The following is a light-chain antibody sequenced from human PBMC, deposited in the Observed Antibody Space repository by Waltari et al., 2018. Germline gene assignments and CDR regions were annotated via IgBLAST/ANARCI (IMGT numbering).Light chain of an antibody. CDR2: DAS. Sequence: DIQMTQSPSTLSASVGHRVTITCRASQSISSWLAWYQQKPGKAPKLLIYDASSLESGVPSRFSGSRSGTEFTLTISSLQPDDFATYYCQQYNTYSGTFGQGTKVEVK. CDR3: QQYNTYSGT. V-gene: IGKV1-5*01. J-gene: IGKJ1*01. CDR1: QSISSW.